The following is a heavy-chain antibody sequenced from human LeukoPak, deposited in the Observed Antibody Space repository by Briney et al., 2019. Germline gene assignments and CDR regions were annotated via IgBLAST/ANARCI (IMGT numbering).Heavy chain of an antibody. CDR3: AKDSNGYV. V-gene: IGHV3-74*01. Sequence: PGGSLRLSCAASGFTFSSYWMHWVRQAPGKGLVWVSRISTDGSSTSYADFVKGRFTISRDNSKNTLYLQMNSLRAEDTAVYYCAKDSNGYVWGQGTMVTVSS. CDR2: ISTDGSST. D-gene: IGHD6-25*01. CDR1: GFTFSSYW. J-gene: IGHJ3*01.